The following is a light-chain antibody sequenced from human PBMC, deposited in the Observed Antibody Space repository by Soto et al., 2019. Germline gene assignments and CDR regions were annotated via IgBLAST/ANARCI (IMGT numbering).Light chain of an antibody. CDR2: RNN. J-gene: IGLJ2*01. Sequence: QSVLTQPPSASGTPGQRVTISCSGSSSNIGSNYVYWYQQLPGTAPKLLIYRNNQRPSGVPDRFSGSKSGTSASLAISGLRSEDEADYYCAAWDDGLSGPGVFGGGTKVTVL. V-gene: IGLV1-47*01. CDR3: AAWDDGLSGPGV. CDR1: SSNIGSNY.